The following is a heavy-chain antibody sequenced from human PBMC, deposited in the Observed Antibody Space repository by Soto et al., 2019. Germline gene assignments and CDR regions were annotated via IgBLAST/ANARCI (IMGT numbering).Heavy chain of an antibody. J-gene: IGHJ3*02. V-gene: IGHV4-4*07. CDR3: ARDIPDDAFDS. D-gene: IGHD2-2*02. CDR1: GGSITYYS. Sequence: SETLSLTCTVSGGSITYYSWSWIRQPAGTGLEWIGRIYTSGSTNYNPSLKSRVTMSVDTSRNQFSLKLSSVTAADTSVYFCARDIPDDAFDSWGLGTMVT. CDR2: IYTSGST.